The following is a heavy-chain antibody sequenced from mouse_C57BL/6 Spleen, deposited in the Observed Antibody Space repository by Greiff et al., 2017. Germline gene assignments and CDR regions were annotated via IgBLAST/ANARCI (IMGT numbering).Heavy chain of an antibody. CDR2: IDPSDSYT. CDR1: GYTFTSYW. J-gene: IGHJ4*01. V-gene: IGHV1-69*01. Sequence: VQLQQPGAELVMPGASVKLSCKASGYTFTSYWMHWVKQRPGQGLEWIGEIDPSDSYTNYNQKFKGKSTLTVDKSSSTAYMQLSSLTSEDSAVYYCARGDGVYYAMDDWGQGTSVTVSS. D-gene: IGHD3-3*01. CDR3: ARGDGVYYAMDD.